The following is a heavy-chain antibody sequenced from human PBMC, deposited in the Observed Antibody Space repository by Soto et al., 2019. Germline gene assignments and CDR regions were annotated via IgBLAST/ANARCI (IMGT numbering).Heavy chain of an antibody. D-gene: IGHD2-8*01. CDR1: GFTFSSYA. CDR3: AKDLVLMVYAQAPYYFDY. J-gene: IGHJ4*02. CDR2: ISGSGGST. V-gene: IGHV3-23*01. Sequence: EVQLLESGGGLVQPGGSLRLSCAASGFTFSSYAMSWVRQAPGKGLEWVSAISGSGGSTYYADSVKGRFTISRDNSKSTLYLQMNSLRAEDTAVYYCAKDLVLMVYAQAPYYFDYWGQGTLVTVSS.